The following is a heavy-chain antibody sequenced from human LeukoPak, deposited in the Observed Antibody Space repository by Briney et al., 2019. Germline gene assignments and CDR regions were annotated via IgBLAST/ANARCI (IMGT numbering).Heavy chain of an antibody. J-gene: IGHJ3*02. CDR2: INSDGSVT. D-gene: IGHD1-26*01. Sequence: GGSLRLSCTASGFTFSSYWMHWVRQAPGEGLVWVSRINSDGSVTSYADSVKGRFTISRDNAKNTLYLQMNSLRAEDTAVYYCARDGWELVLNDAFDIWGQGTVVTVSS. CDR1: GFTFSSYW. CDR3: ARDGWELVLNDAFDI. V-gene: IGHV3-74*01.